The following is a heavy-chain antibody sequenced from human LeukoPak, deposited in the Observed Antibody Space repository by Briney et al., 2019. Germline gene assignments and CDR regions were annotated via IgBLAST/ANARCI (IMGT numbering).Heavy chain of an antibody. CDR3: ARGVAGTGIDY. CDR2: IYYSGST. Sequence: SETLSLTCTVSGGSISSSSYYWCWIRQPPGKGLEWIGSIYYSGSTYYNPSLKSRVTISVDTSKNQFSLKLSSVAAADTAVYYCARGVAGTGIDYWGQGTLVTVSS. CDR1: GGSISSSSYY. V-gene: IGHV4-39*07. J-gene: IGHJ4*02. D-gene: IGHD6-19*01.